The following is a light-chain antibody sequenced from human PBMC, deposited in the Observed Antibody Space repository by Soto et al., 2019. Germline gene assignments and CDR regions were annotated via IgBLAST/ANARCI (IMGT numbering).Light chain of an antibody. CDR2: GNS. Sequence: QAVLTQPPSVSGAPGQRVTISCTGSSSNIGAGYDVHWYQQLPGTAPKLLIYGNSNRPSGVPDRFSGSKSCTSASLAITGLQAEDEADYYCQSYDSSRSVVFGGGTKVTVL. CDR3: QSYDSSRSVV. CDR1: SSNIGAGYD. V-gene: IGLV1-40*01. J-gene: IGLJ2*01.